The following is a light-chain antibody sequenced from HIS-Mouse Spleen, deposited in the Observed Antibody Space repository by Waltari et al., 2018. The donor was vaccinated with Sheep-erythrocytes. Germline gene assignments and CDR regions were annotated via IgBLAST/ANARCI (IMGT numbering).Light chain of an antibody. V-gene: IGLV2-11*01. CDR2: DVS. J-gene: IGLJ1*01. CDR1: SSDCGGFND. Sequence: QSALTQPRSVSGSPGQSVTISCTGTSSDCGGFNDVSWYQQHPGKAPKLMIYDVSKRPSGVPDRFSGSKSGNTASLTISGLQAEDEADYYCCSYAGSYNHVFATGTKVTVL. CDR3: CSYAGSYNHV.